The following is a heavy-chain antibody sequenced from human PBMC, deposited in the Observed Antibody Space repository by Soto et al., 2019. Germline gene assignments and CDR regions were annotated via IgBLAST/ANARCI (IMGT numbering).Heavy chain of an antibody. V-gene: IGHV5-51*01. CDR2: ISPVDSDT. Sequence: PGESLRNSCKGSGYTFSSYWIGWVRQMPGKGLEWMGIISPVDSDTRYSPSFQGQVTISADKSISTAYLQWSSLKASDTAMYYCGRQTPPGSSSYGIDHWGQGTLVTVSS. D-gene: IGHD6-6*01. CDR3: GRQTPPGSSSYGIDH. CDR1: GYTFSSYW. J-gene: IGHJ4*02.